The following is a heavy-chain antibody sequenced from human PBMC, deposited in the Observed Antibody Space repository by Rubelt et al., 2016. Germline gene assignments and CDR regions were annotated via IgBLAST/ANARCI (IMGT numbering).Heavy chain of an antibody. D-gene: IGHD6-13*01. CDR1: GFTFSTYR. CDR3: ARDASSSRVDDFDC. CDR2: ITRDGTGT. Sequence: SCAASGFTFSTYRMHWVRQAPGKGLVWVSRITRDGTGTTYADSVTGRFTISRDNAKNTLYLQMNSLRAEDTAVYYCARDASSSRVDDFDCWGQGTLVTVSS. V-gene: IGHV3-74*01. J-gene: IGHJ4*02.